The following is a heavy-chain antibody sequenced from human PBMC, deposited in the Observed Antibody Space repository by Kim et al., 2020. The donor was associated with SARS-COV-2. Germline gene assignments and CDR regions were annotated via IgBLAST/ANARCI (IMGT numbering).Heavy chain of an antibody. Sequence: GSTNYNPSLRSRVTISVDTSKNQFSRKLSSVTAADTAVYYCARGEGWFDPWGQGTLVTVSS. J-gene: IGHJ5*02. CDR3: ARGEGWFDP. V-gene: IGHV4-59*09. CDR2: GST.